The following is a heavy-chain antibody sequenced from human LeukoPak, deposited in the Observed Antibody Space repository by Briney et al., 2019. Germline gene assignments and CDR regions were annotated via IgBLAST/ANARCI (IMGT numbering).Heavy chain of an antibody. D-gene: IGHD3-10*01. V-gene: IGHV5-10-1*01. CDR3: AYYGSGSYRAPFDP. CDR2: IDPSDSYT. Sequence: GESLKISCKGSGYSFTSYWISWVRQMPGKGLEWMGRIDPSDSYTNYSPSFQGHVTISAVKSISTAYLQWSSLKASDTAMYYCAYYGSGSYRAPFDPSGQGTLVTVSS. J-gene: IGHJ5*02. CDR1: GYSFTSYW.